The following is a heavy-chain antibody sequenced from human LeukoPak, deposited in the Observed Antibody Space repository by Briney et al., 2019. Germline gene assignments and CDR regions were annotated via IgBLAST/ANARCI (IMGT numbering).Heavy chain of an antibody. CDR2: ISSSSYI. Sequence: GGSLRLSCAASGFTFSSHSMNWVRQAPGKGLEWVSSISSSSYIYYADSVKGRFTISRDNSKNTVYLQMNSLRAEDTAVYYCAKVMKGSERLTMARGVIIKTAGLYYMDVWGKGTTVTVSS. J-gene: IGHJ6*03. CDR3: AKVMKGSERLTMARGVIIKTAGLYYMDV. CDR1: GFTFSSHS. D-gene: IGHD3-10*01. V-gene: IGHV3-21*04.